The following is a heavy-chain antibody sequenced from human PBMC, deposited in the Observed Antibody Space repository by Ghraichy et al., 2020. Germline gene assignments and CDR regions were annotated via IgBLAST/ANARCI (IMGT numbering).Heavy chain of an antibody. CDR2: IYISGST. CDR3: TRDMGKNNYNFDAFDV. J-gene: IGHJ3*01. D-gene: IGHD3-10*01. V-gene: IGHV3-66*01. Sequence: GSLRLSCAVSGFNVGDKYMNWVRQAPGKGLEWVSVIYISGSTFYRDSVKGRFVISRDTSKNTLNLQMHNLRAEDTAMYYCTRDMGKNNYNFDAFDVWGQGTQVVVSA. CDR1: GFNVGDKY.